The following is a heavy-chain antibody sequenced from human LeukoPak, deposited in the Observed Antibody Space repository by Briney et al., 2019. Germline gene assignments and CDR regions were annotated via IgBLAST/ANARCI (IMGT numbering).Heavy chain of an antibody. J-gene: IGHJ5*02. Sequence: PGGSLRLSCAASGFTFSDYYMSWIRQAPGKGLEWVSYIGSSGSTIYYADSVKGRFTISRDNAKNSLYLQMNSLRAEDTAVYYCARHIVVVPAAMSPWGQGTLVTVSS. CDR3: ARHIVVVPAAMSP. D-gene: IGHD2-2*01. CDR1: GFTFSDYY. V-gene: IGHV3-11*04. CDR2: IGSSGSTI.